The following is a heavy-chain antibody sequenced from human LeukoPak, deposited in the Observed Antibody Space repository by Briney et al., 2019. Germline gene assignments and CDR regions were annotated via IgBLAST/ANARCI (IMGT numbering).Heavy chain of an antibody. V-gene: IGHV4-4*02. J-gene: IGHJ3*02. Sequence: SGTLSLTCAVSGGSISSSNWWSWVRQPPGKGLEWIGEIYHSGSTNYNPSLKSRVTISVDTSKNQFSLKLSSVTAADTAVYYCARGRCSSTSCYPHDAFDIWGQGTMVTVSS. CDR3: ARGRCSSTSCYPHDAFDI. CDR2: IYHSGST. CDR1: GGSISSSNW. D-gene: IGHD2-2*01.